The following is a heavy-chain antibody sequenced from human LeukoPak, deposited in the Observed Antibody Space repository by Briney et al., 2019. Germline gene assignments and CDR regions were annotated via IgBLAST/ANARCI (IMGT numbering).Heavy chain of an antibody. Sequence: SGGSLRLSCAASGFTFSSYWMHWVRQAPGKGLVWVSRINSDGSSTSYADSVKGQFTISRDNAKNTLYLQMNSLRAEDTAVYYCARVLDYDILTDWGQGTLVTVSS. CDR1: GFTFSSYW. CDR2: INSDGSST. CDR3: ARVLDYDILTD. V-gene: IGHV3-74*01. D-gene: IGHD3-9*01. J-gene: IGHJ4*02.